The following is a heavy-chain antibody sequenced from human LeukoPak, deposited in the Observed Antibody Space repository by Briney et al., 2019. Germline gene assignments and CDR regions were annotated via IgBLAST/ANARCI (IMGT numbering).Heavy chain of an antibody. Sequence: ASVKVSCKASGGTFSNFAFSWVRQAPGQGLEWMGRIIPIFGTANYAQKFQGRVTITTDESTSTAYMELSSLRSEDTAVYYCAQGAIAVAGYHAFDIWGQGTMVTVSS. V-gene: IGHV1-69*05. D-gene: IGHD6-19*01. CDR3: AQGAIAVAGYHAFDI. CDR2: IIPIFGTA. J-gene: IGHJ3*02. CDR1: GGTFSNFA.